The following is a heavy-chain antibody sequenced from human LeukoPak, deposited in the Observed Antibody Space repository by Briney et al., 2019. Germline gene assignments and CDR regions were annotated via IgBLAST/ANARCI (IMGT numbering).Heavy chain of an antibody. D-gene: IGHD3-22*01. Sequence: GESLKISCKGSGYSFTNYWIAWVRQMPGKGLEWMGIIYPGDSDTRYSPSFQGQVTISADKSISTAYLQWSSLKASDTAIYYCARPITTGSSSFDYWGQGSLVTVSS. V-gene: IGHV5-51*01. CDR1: GYSFTNYW. CDR3: ARPITTGSSSFDY. J-gene: IGHJ4*02. CDR2: IYPGDSDT.